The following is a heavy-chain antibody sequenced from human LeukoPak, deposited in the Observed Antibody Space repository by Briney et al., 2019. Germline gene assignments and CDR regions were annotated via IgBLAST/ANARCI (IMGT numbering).Heavy chain of an antibody. Sequence: SVKVSCKASGGTFSSYAISWVRQAPGQGLEWMGGITPIFGTANYAQKFQGRVTITTDESTSTAYMELSSLRSEDTAVYYCASSGMVRGVIIFTLSSWGQGTLVTVSS. CDR3: ASSGMVRGVIIFTLSS. CDR2: ITPIFGTA. CDR1: GGTFSSYA. V-gene: IGHV1-69*05. J-gene: IGHJ5*02. D-gene: IGHD3-10*01.